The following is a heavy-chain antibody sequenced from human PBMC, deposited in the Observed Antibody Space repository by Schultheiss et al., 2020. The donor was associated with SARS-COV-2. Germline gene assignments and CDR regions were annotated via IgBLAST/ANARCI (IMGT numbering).Heavy chain of an antibody. V-gene: IGHV1-8*02. CDR3: ATPSFGGVIVL. D-gene: IGHD3-16*02. CDR1: GGTFSSYA. Sequence: ASVKVSCKASGGTFSSYAISWVRQAPGQGLEWMGWISAYNGNTGYAQKFQGRVTMTRNTSISTAYMELSSLRSEDTAVYYCATPSFGGVIVLWGQGTTVTVSS. J-gene: IGHJ6*02. CDR2: ISAYNGNT.